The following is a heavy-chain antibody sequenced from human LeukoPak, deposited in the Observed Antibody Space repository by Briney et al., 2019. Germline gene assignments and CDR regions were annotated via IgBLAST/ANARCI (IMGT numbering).Heavy chain of an antibody. V-gene: IGHV3-11*01. CDR3: ARVVEYPNWFDP. J-gene: IGHJ5*02. Sequence: GGSLRLSCAASGFTLSDNYMSWLRQVPGKGLEWISYISSSGRTIKYADSVKGRFTISRDNGKNSLYLQMNSLRAEDTAVYYCARVVEYPNWFDPWGQGTLVTVSS. CDR2: ISSSGRTI. CDR1: GFTLSDNY. D-gene: IGHD2-2*01.